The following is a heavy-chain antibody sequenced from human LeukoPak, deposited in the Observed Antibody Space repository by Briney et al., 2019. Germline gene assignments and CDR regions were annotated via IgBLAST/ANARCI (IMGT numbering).Heavy chain of an antibody. J-gene: IGHJ5*02. Sequence: SETLSPTCTVSGGSISSYYWTWIRQPAGKGLEWIGRIYSSGSTNYNPSLKSRVIMSVDKSQNQFSLKLSSVTAADTAVYYCARARDYYDSSSYPNWFDPWGQGTLVTVSS. CDR1: GGSISSYY. CDR3: ARARDYYDSSSYPNWFDP. CDR2: IYSSGST. V-gene: IGHV4-4*07. D-gene: IGHD3-22*01.